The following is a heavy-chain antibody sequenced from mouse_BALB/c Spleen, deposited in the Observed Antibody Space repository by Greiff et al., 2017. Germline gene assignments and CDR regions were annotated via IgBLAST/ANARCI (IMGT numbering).Heavy chain of an antibody. D-gene: IGHD2-4*01. CDR1: GFTFSSYG. CDR2: ISSGGSYT. CDR3: ARQDDYHFDY. V-gene: IGHV5-6*02. J-gene: IGHJ2*01. Sequence: DVMLVESGGDLVKPGGSLKLSCAASGFTFSSYGMSWVRQTPDKRLEWVATISSGGSYTYYPDSVKGRFTISRDNAKNTLYLQMSSLKSEDTAMYYCARQDDYHFDYWGQGTTLTVSS.